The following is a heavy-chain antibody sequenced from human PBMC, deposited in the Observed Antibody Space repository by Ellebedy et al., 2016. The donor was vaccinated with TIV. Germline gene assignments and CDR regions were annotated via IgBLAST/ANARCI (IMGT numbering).Heavy chain of an antibody. Sequence: GESLKISXTASGFTFGDYAMSWFRQAPGKGLEWISHINSGSSNIYYADSVKGRFTISRDNAQNSVNLQMNSLRDEDTAVYYCARGDYGDYGFDYWGQGTLVTVSS. CDR3: ARGDYGDYGFDY. CDR1: GFTFGDYA. V-gene: IGHV3-48*02. J-gene: IGHJ4*02. CDR2: INSGSSNI. D-gene: IGHD4-17*01.